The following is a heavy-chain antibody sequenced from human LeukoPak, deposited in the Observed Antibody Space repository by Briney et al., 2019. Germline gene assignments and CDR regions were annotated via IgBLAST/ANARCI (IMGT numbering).Heavy chain of an antibody. J-gene: IGHJ6*03. CDR3: ARDATTAVGRVYMDV. CDR2: ISSSGSTI. D-gene: IGHD6-13*01. V-gene: IGHV3-48*03. Sequence: GGSLRLSCAASGFTVSSNYMNWVRQAPGKGLEWLSHISSSGSTIYYASSVKGRFTISRDNAKNSVYLQMNSLTAEDTALYYCARDATTAVGRVYMDVWGKGTTVTISS. CDR1: GFTVSSNY.